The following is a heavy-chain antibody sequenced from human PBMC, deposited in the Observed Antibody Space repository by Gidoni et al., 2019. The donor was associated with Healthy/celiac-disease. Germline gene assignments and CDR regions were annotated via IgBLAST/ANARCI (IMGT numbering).Heavy chain of an antibody. CDR1: GFPFRRSW. Sequence: ELQLVDSGGGLVQPGCSLSLSCSASGFPFRRSWLRWVCQAPGKGLERVANIKQDGREKYYVDAVKGRFTIARDNAKNSLYLQMNSLRAEDTAVYYCARDEYCSGGSCYSKTAFDIWGQGTMVTVSS. CDR3: ARDEYCSGGSCYSKTAFDI. D-gene: IGHD2-15*01. J-gene: IGHJ3*02. V-gene: IGHV3-7*01. CDR2: IKQDGREK.